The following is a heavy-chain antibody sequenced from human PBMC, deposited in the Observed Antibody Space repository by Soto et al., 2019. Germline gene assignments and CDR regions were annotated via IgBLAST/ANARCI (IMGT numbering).Heavy chain of an antibody. CDR2: ISGSGGST. CDR1: GFTFSSYA. J-gene: IGHJ3*02. V-gene: IGHV3-23*01. CDR3: AKDSQYYDSSGYYDAFDI. Sequence: GGSLRLSCAASGFTFSSYAMSWVRQAPGKGLEWVSAISGSGGSTYYADSVKGRFTISRDNSKNTLYLQMKSLRAEDTAVYYCAKDSQYYDSSGYYDAFDIWGQGTMVTVSS. D-gene: IGHD3-22*01.